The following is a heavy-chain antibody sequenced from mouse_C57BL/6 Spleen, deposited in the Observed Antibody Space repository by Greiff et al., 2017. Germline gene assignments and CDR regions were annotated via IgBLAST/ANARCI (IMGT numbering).Heavy chain of an antibody. V-gene: IGHV1-7*01. CDR2: INPSSGYT. CDR1: GYAFSSSW. J-gene: IGHJ3*01. Sequence: QVQLKESGPELVKPGASVKISCKASGYAFSSSWMNWVKQRPGQGLEWIGYINPSSGYTKYNQKFKDKATLTADKSSSTAYMQLSSLTYEDSAVYYCARGDGMGTWFAYWGQGTLVTVSA. CDR3: ARGDGMGTWFAY. D-gene: IGHD2-1*01.